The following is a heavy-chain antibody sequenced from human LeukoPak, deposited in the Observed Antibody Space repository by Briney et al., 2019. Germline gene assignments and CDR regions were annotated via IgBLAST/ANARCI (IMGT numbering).Heavy chain of an antibody. Sequence: QSGGSLRLSCAASGFTFSNYWMNWVRQAPGKGLEWVANIKQDGSEKYYVDSVKGRFTVSRDNTKNSLYLQMNSLRAEDTAVYYCANRHGYCSSTRCDDAFDIWGQGTMVTVSS. J-gene: IGHJ3*02. D-gene: IGHD2-2*01. CDR2: IKQDGSEK. V-gene: IGHV3-7*03. CDR3: ANRHGYCSSTRCDDAFDI. CDR1: GFTFSNYW.